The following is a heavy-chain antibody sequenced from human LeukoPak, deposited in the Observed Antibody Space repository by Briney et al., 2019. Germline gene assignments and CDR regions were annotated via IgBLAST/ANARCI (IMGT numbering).Heavy chain of an antibody. J-gene: IGHJ4*02. CDR1: GGSISSGDYY. CDR3: ARVEWFGELFRDY. Sequence: SETLSLTCTVSGGSISSGDYYWSWIRQPPGKGLEWIGYIYYSGSIYYNPSLKSRVTISVDTSKNQFSLKLSSVTAADTAVYYCARVEWFGELFRDYWGQGTLVTVSS. V-gene: IGHV4-30-4*01. D-gene: IGHD3-10*01. CDR2: IYYSGSI.